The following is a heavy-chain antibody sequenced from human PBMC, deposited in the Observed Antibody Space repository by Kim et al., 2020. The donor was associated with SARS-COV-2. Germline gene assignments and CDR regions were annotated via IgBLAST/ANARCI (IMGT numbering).Heavy chain of an antibody. V-gene: IGHV3-33*06. J-gene: IGHJ3*02. CDR2: IWYDGSNK. CDR3: AKESVFTDILTGGQNDAFDI. D-gene: IGHD3-9*01. Sequence: GGSLRLSCAASGFTFSSYGMHWVRQAPGKGLEWVAVIWYDGSNKYYADSVKGRFTISRDNSKNTLYLQMNSLRAEDTAVYYCAKESVFTDILTGGQNDAFDIWGQGTMVTVAS. CDR1: GFTFSSYG.